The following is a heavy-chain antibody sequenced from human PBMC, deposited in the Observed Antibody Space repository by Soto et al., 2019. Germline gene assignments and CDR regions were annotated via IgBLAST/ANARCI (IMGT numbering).Heavy chain of an antibody. CDR2: LNGDGTTT. D-gene: IGHD2-15*01. Sequence: VQPVESGGGLVQPGGSLRLSCEASGFTFSSYWMHWVRQVPGKGLVWVSRLNGDGTTTNYADSVKGRFTISRDNAKNTVYLQMSSLRAEDTAVYYCARGIRIYYGMDVWGQGTTVTVSS. V-gene: IGHV3-74*01. J-gene: IGHJ6*02. CDR3: ARGIRIYYGMDV. CDR1: GFTFSSYW.